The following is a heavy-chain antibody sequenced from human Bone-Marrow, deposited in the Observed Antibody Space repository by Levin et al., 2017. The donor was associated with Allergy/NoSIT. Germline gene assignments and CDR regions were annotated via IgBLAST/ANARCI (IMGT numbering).Heavy chain of an antibody. Sequence: PSETLSLTCAVDGGSFTGYFWTWIRQPPGKGLEWIGEINHSGSTKYNPSLTSRVTISVDTSKKEFSLNLSSVTSADTAVFYCARGGRWSFSYYFDYWGQGTRVTVSS. CDR1: GGSFTGYF. J-gene: IGHJ4*02. CDR2: INHSGST. V-gene: IGHV4-34*01. D-gene: IGHD3-10*01. CDR3: ARGGRWSFSYYFDY.